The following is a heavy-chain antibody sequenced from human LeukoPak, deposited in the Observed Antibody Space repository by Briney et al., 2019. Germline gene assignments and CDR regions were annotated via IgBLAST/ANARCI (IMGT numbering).Heavy chain of an antibody. D-gene: IGHD3-10*01. J-gene: IGHJ2*01. CDR1: GYTFTSYG. V-gene: IGHV1-18*01. Sequence: ASVKVSCKASGYTFTSYGISWVRQAPGQGLEWMGWISAYNGNTNYAQKLQGRVTMTTDTSTSTAYMELRSLRSDDTAVYYCARDGLDYYGSGSYPPFDLWGRGTLVTVSS. CDR2: ISAYNGNT. CDR3: ARDGLDYYGSGSYPPFDL.